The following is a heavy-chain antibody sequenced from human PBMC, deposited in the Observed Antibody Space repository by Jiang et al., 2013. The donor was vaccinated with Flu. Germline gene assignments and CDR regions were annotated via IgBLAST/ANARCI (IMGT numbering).Heavy chain of an antibody. V-gene: IGHV4-39*01. J-gene: IGHJ3*02. CDR3: ARLKRMGNGVPAFDI. D-gene: IGHD2-8*01. CDR2: IYYSGST. CDR1: GGPISSSSYY. Sequence: SGSGLVKPSETLSLTCTVSGGPISSSSYYWGWIRQPPGKGLEWIGSIYYSGSTYYNPSLKSRVTISVDTSKNQFSLKLSSVTAADTAVYYCARLKRMGNGVPAFDIWGQ.